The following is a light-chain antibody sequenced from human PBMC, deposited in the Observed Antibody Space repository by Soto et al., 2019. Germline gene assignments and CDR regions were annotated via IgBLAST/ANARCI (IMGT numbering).Light chain of an antibody. V-gene: IGLV1-40*01. CDR3: QSYDSSLVE. Sequence: QSVLTQPPSVYGAPGQRVTISCTGSSSNIGAGYDVHWYQQLPGTAPKLLIYGNSNRPSGVPDRFSGSKSGTSASLAITGLQAEDEADYYCQSYDSSLVEFGGGTKLTVL. CDR1: SSNIGAGYD. J-gene: IGLJ2*01. CDR2: GNS.